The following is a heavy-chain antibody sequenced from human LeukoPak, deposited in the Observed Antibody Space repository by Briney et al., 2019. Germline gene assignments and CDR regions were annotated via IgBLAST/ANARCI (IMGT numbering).Heavy chain of an antibody. V-gene: IGHV3-30*04. D-gene: IGHD3-9*01. Sequence: PGGSLRLSCAASGFTFSSYAMHWVRQAPGKGLEWVTIISSDGSNKYYADSVKGRFTISRDNSKNTLYLQMDSLRAEDTVLYYCARPADSGETSYGPGFDYWGQGTLVNVSS. CDR3: ARPADSGETSYGPGFDY. J-gene: IGHJ4*02. CDR2: ISSDGSNK. CDR1: GFTFSSYA.